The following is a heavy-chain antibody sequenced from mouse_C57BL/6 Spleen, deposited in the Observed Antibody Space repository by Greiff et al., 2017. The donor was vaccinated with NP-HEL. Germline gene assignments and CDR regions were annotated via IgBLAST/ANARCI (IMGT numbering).Heavy chain of an antibody. D-gene: IGHD1-1*01. J-gene: IGHJ4*01. V-gene: IGHV1-69*01. CDR2: IDPSDSYT. CDR3: ARSGFYYYGSSSYAMDY. CDR1: GYTFTSYW. Sequence: QVQLQQPGAELVMPGASVKLSCKASGYTFTSYWMHWVKQRPGQGLEWIGEIDPSDSYTNYNQKFKGKSTLTVDKSSSTAYMQLSSLTSEDSAVYYCARSGFYYYGSSSYAMDYWGQGTSVTVSS.